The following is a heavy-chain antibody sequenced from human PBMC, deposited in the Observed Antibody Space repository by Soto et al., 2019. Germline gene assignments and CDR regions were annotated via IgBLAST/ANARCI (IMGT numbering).Heavy chain of an antibody. J-gene: IGHJ4*02. D-gene: IGHD1-26*01. Sequence: QVQLVESGGGVVQPGMSLRLSCAASGFTFSSYGMHWVRQALGKGLEWVAVISLDGSNRYYADSVKGRFTISRDNSKSTLYLQMNSLTPEATAVYYCAQVAAEWELRSLGYWGQGTLVTVSS. CDR1: GFTFSSYG. CDR2: ISLDGSNR. V-gene: IGHV3-30*18. CDR3: AQVAAEWELRSLGY.